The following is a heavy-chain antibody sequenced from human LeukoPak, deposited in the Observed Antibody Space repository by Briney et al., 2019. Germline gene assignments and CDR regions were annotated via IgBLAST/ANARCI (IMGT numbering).Heavy chain of an antibody. CDR2: ISSSGTSK. J-gene: IGHJ3*02. V-gene: IGHV3-48*03. Sequence: PGGSLRLSCAASGFTFSSYEMSWVRQAPGKGLEWIAYISSSGTSKHYADSVKGRFTISRDNAKNSLYLQMSSLRAEDTAVYHCTRGNTSGYGPGAFDIWGQGTMVTVSS. CDR1: GFTFSSYE. CDR3: TRGNTSGYGPGAFDI. D-gene: IGHD3-22*01.